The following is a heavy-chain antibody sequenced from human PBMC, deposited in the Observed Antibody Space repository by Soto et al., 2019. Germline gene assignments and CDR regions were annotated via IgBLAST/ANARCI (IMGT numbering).Heavy chain of an antibody. D-gene: IGHD1-7*01. J-gene: IGHJ4*02. CDR1: GSTFSSFP. V-gene: IGHV1-18*01. Sequence: SVKVSCKTTGSTFSSFPVSCVRQAPRHGLESVGWISSYNDDKKYAQKFQGRVTITKDTSTNTAYKELGGLESDDTGDFSNPRDFPRYTSKTNYLGFWGQGTPVTVCS. CDR2: ISSYNDDK. CDR3: PRDFPRYTSKTNYLGF.